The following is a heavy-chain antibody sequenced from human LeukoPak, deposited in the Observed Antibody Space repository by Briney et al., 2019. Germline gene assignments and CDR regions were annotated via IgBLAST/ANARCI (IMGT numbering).Heavy chain of an antibody. CDR2: ISAYNGNT. J-gene: IGHJ4*02. Sequence: GASVKVSCKASGYTFTSYGISWVRQAPGQGLEWMGWISAYNGNTNYAQKLQGRVTMTTDTSTSTAYMELRSLRSDDTAVYYCARERAHDYDFWSGFQNYFDYWGQGTLVTVSS. D-gene: IGHD3-3*01. V-gene: IGHV1-18*01. CDR3: ARERAHDYDFWSGFQNYFDY. CDR1: GYTFTSYG.